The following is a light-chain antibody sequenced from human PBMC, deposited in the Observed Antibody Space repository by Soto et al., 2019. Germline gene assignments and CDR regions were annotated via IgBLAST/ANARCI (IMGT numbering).Light chain of an antibody. Sequence: QSVLTQPASVSGSPGQSITISCTGTSSDVGGYNYVSWYQQHPGKATKLMIYDVSNRPSGVSNRFSGSKSGNTASLTISGLQAEDEADYYCSSYTSSSTLVFGTGTKVTVL. V-gene: IGLV2-14*01. CDR1: SSDVGGYNY. CDR3: SSYTSSSTLV. J-gene: IGLJ1*01. CDR2: DVS.